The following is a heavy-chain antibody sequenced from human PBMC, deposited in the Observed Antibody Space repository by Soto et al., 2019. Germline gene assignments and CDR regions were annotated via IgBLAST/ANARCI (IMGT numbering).Heavy chain of an antibody. V-gene: IGHV1-2*04. CDR2: INPNSGGT. D-gene: IGHD3-22*01. Sequence: ASVKVSCKTSGYTFNGYYFHRAPGQGLEWRGWINPNSGGTNSAQKFQVWVTMTRDASISTAYLQMNSLKTEDTAVYYCTTNYYDSSGYDNWFDPWGQGTLVSVSA. CDR3: TTNYYDSSGYDNWFDP. CDR1: GYTFNGYY. J-gene: IGHJ5*02.